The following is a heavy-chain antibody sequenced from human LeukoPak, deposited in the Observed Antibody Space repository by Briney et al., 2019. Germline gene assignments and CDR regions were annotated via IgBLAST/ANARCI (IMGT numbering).Heavy chain of an antibody. CDR2: MSPNSDNT. V-gene: IGHV1-8*02. J-gene: IGHJ5*02. CDR3: ARDYGGSSGWFDP. D-gene: IGHD4-23*01. CDR1: GGTFSSYD. Sequence: RGASVKVSCKASGGTFSSYDINWVRQATGQGLEWMGWMSPNSDNTGYAQKFQGRVTFTRDTSISTAYMELRSLTSEDTAVYYCARDYGGSSGWFDPWGQGTLVTVSS.